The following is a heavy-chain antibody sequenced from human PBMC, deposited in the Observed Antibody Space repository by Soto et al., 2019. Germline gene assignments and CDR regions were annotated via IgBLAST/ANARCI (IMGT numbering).Heavy chain of an antibody. CDR3: ARGWYYFDV. J-gene: IGHJ4*02. CDR1: GGTITYYY. Sequence: SETLSLTCTVSGGTITYYYWSWIRQAPGKGLEWLGYIFDGGSANYNPSLKSRVSFSLDKSQNQFSLRLSSVTAADTALYYCARGWYYFDVWGQGSLVTVSS. V-gene: IGHV4-59*08. CDR2: IFDGGSA. D-gene: IGHD2-15*01.